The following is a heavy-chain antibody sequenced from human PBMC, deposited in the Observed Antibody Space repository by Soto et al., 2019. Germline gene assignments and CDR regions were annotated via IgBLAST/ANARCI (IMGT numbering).Heavy chain of an antibody. J-gene: IGHJ3*02. CDR1: GGTFSSYT. V-gene: IGHV1-69*04. Sequence: EASVKVSCKASGGTFSSYTISWVRQAPGQGLEWMGRIIPILGIANYAQKFQGRVTITADKSTSTAYMELSSLRSEDTAVYYCARDEQSTYYDFWSGSDIWGQGTMVTVSS. D-gene: IGHD3-3*01. CDR2: IIPILGIA. CDR3: ARDEQSTYYDFWSGSDI.